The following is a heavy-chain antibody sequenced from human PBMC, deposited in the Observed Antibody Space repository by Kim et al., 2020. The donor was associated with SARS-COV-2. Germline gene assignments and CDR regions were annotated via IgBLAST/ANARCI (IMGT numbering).Heavy chain of an antibody. D-gene: IGHD2-21*01. CDR2: TT. CDR3: ARDVVGADDH. Sequence: TTNYAYCVKGRFTISRYNAENTLYLQMNSLTAEDAAVYYCARDVVGADDHWGQGTLVTVSS. V-gene: IGHV3-74*01. J-gene: IGHJ4*02.